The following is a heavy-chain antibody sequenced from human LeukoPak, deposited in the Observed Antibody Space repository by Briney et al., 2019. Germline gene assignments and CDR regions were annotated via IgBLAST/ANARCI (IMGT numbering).Heavy chain of an antibody. J-gene: IGHJ6*03. CDR3: AKHGPGGRSYMDA. Sequence: SETLSLTCTVSGGSIGSHFWSWLRQPPGKDLEWVGYLFYTGETHYSPSLKSRVTMSVDMSRKHFSLNLTSATAVDTAVYYCAKHGPGGRSYMDAWGEGTSVTVSS. V-gene: IGHV4-59*11. D-gene: IGHD1-1*01. CDR1: GGSIGSHF. CDR2: LFYTGET.